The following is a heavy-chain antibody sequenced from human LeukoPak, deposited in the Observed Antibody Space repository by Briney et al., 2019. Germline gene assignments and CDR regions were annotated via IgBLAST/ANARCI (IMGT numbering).Heavy chain of an antibody. CDR2: INHSGST. D-gene: IGHD3-22*01. CDR1: GGSFSGYY. V-gene: IGHV4-34*01. J-gene: IGHJ4*02. Sequence: SETLSLTCAVYGGSFSGYYWSWIRQPPGKGLEWIGEINHSGSTNYNPSLKSRVTISVDTSKNQFSLKLSSVTAADTAVCYCARVRLYYYDSSGYSYFDYWGQGTLVTVSS. CDR3: ARVRLYYYDSSGYSYFDY.